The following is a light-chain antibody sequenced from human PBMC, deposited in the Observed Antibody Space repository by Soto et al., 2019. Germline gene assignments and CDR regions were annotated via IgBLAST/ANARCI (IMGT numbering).Light chain of an antibody. CDR2: KAS. V-gene: IGKV1-5*03. CDR1: QSINSW. CDR3: QQYNSLWT. Sequence: DIQMTQSPSTLSASVGDRVTITCRASQSINSWLAWYQQKPGKAPKILIYKASILESGVPSRVSGSGSGRAFTLTISSLQPDEFATYYCQQYNSLWTFGQGTKVEIK. J-gene: IGKJ1*01.